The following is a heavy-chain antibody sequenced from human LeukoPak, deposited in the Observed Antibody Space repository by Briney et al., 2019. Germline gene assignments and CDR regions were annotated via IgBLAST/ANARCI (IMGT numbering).Heavy chain of an antibody. V-gene: IGHV3-9*01. CDR3: ARDRSMVPDY. J-gene: IGHJ4*02. CDR1: GFTFDDYA. D-gene: IGHD3-10*01. CDR2: ISWNSGSI. Sequence: GGSLRLSCAASGFTFDDYAMHWVRQAPGKGLEWVSGISWNSGSIGYADSVKGRFTISRDNAKNSLYLQMNSLRAEDTAVYYCARDRSMVPDYWGQGTLVTVSS.